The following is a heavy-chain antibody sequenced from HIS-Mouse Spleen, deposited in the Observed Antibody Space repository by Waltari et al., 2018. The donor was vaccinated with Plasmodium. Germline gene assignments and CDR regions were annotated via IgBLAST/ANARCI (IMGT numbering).Heavy chain of an antibody. D-gene: IGHD3-3*01. CDR3: ARDTRLEVRSYWYFDL. CDR1: GFTFSSYS. V-gene: IGHV3-21*01. J-gene: IGHJ2*01. Sequence: AASGFTFSSYSMTWVRQAPGKGLEWVSSISSSSSYIYYADSVKGRFTISRDNAKNSLYLQMNSLRAEDTAVYYCARDTRLEVRSYWYFDLWGRGTLVTVSS. CDR2: ISSSSSYI.